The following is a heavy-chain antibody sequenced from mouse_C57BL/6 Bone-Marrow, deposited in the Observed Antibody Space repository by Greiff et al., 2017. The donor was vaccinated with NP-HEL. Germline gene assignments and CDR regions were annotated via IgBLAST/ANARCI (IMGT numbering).Heavy chain of an antibody. D-gene: IGHD3-1*01. V-gene: IGHV3-6*01. J-gene: IGHJ4*01. Sequence: VQLKESGPGLVKPSQSLSLTCSVTGYSITSGYYWNWIRQFPGNKLEWMGYISYDGSNNYNPSLKNRISITRDTSKNQFFLKLNSVTTEDTATYYCARRGLLDYWGQGTSVTVSS. CDR3: ARRGLLDY. CDR2: ISYDGSN. CDR1: GYSITSGYY.